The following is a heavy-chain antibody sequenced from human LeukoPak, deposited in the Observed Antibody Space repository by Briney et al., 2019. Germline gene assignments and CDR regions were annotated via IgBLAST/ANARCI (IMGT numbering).Heavy chain of an antibody. CDR1: GGSISNSY. CDR2: IYSSGST. D-gene: IGHD2-15*01. V-gene: IGHV4-59*08. Sequence: SGTLSLTCTVSGGSISNSYWSWVRQPPGKGLEWIGHIYSSGSTTYSPSLKSRVTMSVDTSKNQFSLKLSSVTAADTAVYYCAKSRVGGSNAFDIWGQGTMVTVSS. J-gene: IGHJ3*02. CDR3: AKSRVGGSNAFDI.